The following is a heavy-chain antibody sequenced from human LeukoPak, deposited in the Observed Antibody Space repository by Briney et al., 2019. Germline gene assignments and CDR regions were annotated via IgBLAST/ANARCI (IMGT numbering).Heavy chain of an antibody. D-gene: IGHD5-12*01. CDR3: ARSLATSYYYMDV. Sequence: GGSLRLSCAASGFTFSNYAMHWVRQAPGKGLEWVAVISYDGSNKYYADSVKGRFTISRDNSKNTLYLQMNSLRAEDTAVYYCARSLATSYYYMDVWAKGPRSPSP. J-gene: IGHJ6*03. V-gene: IGHV3-30*04. CDR2: ISYDGSNK. CDR1: GFTFSNYA.